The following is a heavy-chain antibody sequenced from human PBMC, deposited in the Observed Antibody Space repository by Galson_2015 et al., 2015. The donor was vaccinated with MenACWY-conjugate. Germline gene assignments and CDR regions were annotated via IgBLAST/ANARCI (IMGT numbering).Heavy chain of an antibody. CDR3: VKSSWVASGWGYFDY. CDR1: GFTFSSYG. D-gene: IGHD1-26*01. Sequence: SLRLSCAASGFTFSSYGMSWVRQAPGKGLEWVSGISGRSGSTYYADSVKGRFTISRDNSKNTLYLQMNSLRAEDTAVYYCVKSSWVASGWGYFDYWGRGTLVTVSS. V-gene: IGHV3-23*01. CDR2: ISGRSGST. J-gene: IGHJ4*02.